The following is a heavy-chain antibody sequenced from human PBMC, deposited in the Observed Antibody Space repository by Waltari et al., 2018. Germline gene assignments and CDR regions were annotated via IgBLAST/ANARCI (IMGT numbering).Heavy chain of an antibody. D-gene: IGHD4-17*01. CDR1: GGTFSSYA. Sequence: VQLVQSGAEVKKPGSSVQVSCTASGGTFSSYAISWVRQAPGQGLEWMGRIMPIFGTANYAQKFQGRVTITADKSTSTAYMELSSLRSEDTAVYYCATFNRAVTTLFYYYGMDVWGQGTTVTVSS. CDR2: IMPIFGTA. V-gene: IGHV1-69*08. CDR3: ATFNRAVTTLFYYYGMDV. J-gene: IGHJ6*02.